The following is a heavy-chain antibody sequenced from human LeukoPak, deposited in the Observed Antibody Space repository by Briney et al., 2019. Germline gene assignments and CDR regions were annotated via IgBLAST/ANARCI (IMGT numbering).Heavy chain of an antibody. Sequence: SETLSLTCTVSGGSISSYYWSWIRQPPGKGLEWIGYIYYSGSTNYNPSLKSRVTISVDTSKNQFSLKLSSVTAADTAVYYCAREAWGGDFWSGYKNKYYYYYYMDVWGKGTTVTVSS. CDR2: IYYSGST. J-gene: IGHJ6*03. CDR3: AREAWGGDFWSGYKNKYYYYYYMDV. D-gene: IGHD3-3*01. V-gene: IGHV4-59*12. CDR1: GGSISSYY.